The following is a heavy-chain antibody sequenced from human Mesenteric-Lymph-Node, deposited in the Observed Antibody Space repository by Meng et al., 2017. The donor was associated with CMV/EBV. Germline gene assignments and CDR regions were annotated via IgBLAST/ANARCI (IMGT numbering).Heavy chain of an antibody. CDR2: INHSGST. Sequence: SETLSLTCAVYGGSFSGYYWSWIRQPPGKGLEWIGEINHSGSTSYTPSLKSRVSISVDTSKNHFPLKLTSVTAADTAVYYCARDYGGNSGMDVWGQGTTVTVSS. CDR1: GGSFSGYY. V-gene: IGHV4-34*01. CDR3: ARDYGGNSGMDV. J-gene: IGHJ6*02. D-gene: IGHD4-23*01.